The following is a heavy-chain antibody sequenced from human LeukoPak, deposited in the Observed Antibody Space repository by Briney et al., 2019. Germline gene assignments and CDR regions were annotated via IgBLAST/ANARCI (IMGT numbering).Heavy chain of an antibody. CDR1: GFIVSENY. Sequence: GGSLRLSCAASGFIVSENYMSWVRQAPGKGLEWVSTVYSGGLTFYADPVKGRFTIPRDNSKNTLYLQMSILRAEDTAVYYCVRDRWPGLGDFWGQGTTVTVSS. CDR2: VYSGGLT. D-gene: IGHD3/OR15-3a*01. J-gene: IGHJ6*02. V-gene: IGHV3-66*01. CDR3: VRDRWPGLGDF.